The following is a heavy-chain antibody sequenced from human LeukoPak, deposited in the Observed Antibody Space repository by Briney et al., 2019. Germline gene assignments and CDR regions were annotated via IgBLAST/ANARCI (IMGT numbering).Heavy chain of an antibody. D-gene: IGHD7-27*01. V-gene: IGHV3-48*02. CDR2: ISSSSSTI. CDR3: ARDQSPKWGSGERYFDS. CDR1: GFTFSSYS. Sequence: GGSLRLSCAASGFTFSSYSMNWVRQAPGKGLEWVSYISSSSSTIYYADSVKGRFTISRDNAKNSLYLQMNSLRDEDTAVYYCARDQSPKWGSGERYFDSWGQGTLVTVSS. J-gene: IGHJ4*02.